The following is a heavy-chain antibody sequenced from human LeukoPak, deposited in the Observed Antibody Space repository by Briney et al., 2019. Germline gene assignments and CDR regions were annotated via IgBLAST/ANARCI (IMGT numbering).Heavy chain of an antibody. V-gene: IGHV4-59*08. Sequence: SETLSLTCTVSGGXISSYYWSWIRQPPGKGLEWIGYIYYSGSTNYNPSLKSRVTISVDTSKNQFSLKLSSVTAADTAVYYCARGGGPLGYCSGGSCLDYWGQGTLVTVSS. J-gene: IGHJ4*02. CDR3: ARGGGPLGYCSGGSCLDY. D-gene: IGHD2-15*01. CDR2: IYYSGST. CDR1: GGXISSYY.